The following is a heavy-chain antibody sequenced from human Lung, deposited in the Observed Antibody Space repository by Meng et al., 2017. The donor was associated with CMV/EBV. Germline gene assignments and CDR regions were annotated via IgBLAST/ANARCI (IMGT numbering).Heavy chain of an antibody. V-gene: IGHV3-73*01. CDR1: GFTFSGSA. D-gene: IGHD2-2*01. J-gene: IGHJ6*02. Sequence: GGSLRLXXAASGFTFSGSAMHWVRQASGKGLEWVGRIRSKTNSYATAYAASVKGRFTISRDDSKNTAYLQMNSLKTEDTAVYYCTTRGEEPAAMFNGMEGWGQGTTVTVSS. CDR2: IRSKTNSYAT. CDR3: TTRGEEPAAMFNGMEG.